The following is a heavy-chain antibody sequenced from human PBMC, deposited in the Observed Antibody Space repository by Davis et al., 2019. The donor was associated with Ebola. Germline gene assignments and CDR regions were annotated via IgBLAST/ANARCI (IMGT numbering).Heavy chain of an antibody. Sequence: GESLKISCAASGFTFSSYAMSWVRQAPGKGLEWVSAISGSGGSTYYADSVKGRFTISRDNAKNSLYLQMNSLRAEDTAVYYCARDPPTVTPNWGQGTLVTVSS. D-gene: IGHD4-17*01. CDR3: ARDPPTVTPN. CDR1: GFTFSSYA. CDR2: ISGSGGST. V-gene: IGHV3-23*01. J-gene: IGHJ4*02.